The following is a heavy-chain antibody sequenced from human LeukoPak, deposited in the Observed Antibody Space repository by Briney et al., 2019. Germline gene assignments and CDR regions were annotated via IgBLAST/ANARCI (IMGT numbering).Heavy chain of an antibody. CDR2: INAYNGNT. V-gene: IGHV1-18*04. J-gene: IGHJ5*02. D-gene: IGHD1-14*01. Sequence: GASVKVSCKASGYTFTGYYMHWVRQAPGQGLEWMGWINAYNGNTNYAQMLQGRVTMTTDTSTTTAYMELRSLRSEDTAVYYCARGPEPPLRVNWFDPWGQGTLVTVSS. CDR3: ARGPEPPLRVNWFDP. CDR1: GYTFTGYY.